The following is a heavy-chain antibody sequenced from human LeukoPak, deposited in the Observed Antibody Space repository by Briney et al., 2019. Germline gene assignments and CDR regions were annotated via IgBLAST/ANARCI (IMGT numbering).Heavy chain of an antibody. CDR2: ISYDGSNK. CDR3: ASPRGYSGYDLGFDY. V-gene: IGHV3-30*04. J-gene: IGHJ4*02. CDR1: GFTFSSYA. D-gene: IGHD5-12*01. Sequence: GGSLRLSRAASGFTFSSYAMHWVRQSPGKGLEWVAVISYDGSNKYYADSVKGRFTISRDNSKNTLYLQMNSLRAEDTAVYYCASPRGYSGYDLGFDYWGQGTLVTVSS.